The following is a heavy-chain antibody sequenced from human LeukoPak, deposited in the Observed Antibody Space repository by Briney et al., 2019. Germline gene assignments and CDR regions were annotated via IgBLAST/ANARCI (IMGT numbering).Heavy chain of an antibody. CDR2: ISGSGTST. D-gene: IGHD6-13*01. CDR3: AKSFGPVIAAAGTGAD. CDR1: GFTFSSYA. J-gene: IGHJ4*02. V-gene: IGHV3-23*01. Sequence: SGGSLRLSCAASGFTFSSYAMNWVRQAPGKGLEWVSVISGSGTSTDYADSVKGRFTISRDNSKNTLYLQMNSLRAEDTAVYYCAKSFGPVIAAAGTGADWGQGTLVTVSS.